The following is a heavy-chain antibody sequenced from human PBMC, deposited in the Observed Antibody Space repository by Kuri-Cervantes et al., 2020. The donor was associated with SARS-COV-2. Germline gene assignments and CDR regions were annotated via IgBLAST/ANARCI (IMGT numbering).Heavy chain of an antibody. CDR1: GFTFSSHC. V-gene: IGHV3-7*01. J-gene: IGHJ5*01. CDR3: VRDRYSGSYVRRWFDY. CDR2: IKEDGSEK. D-gene: IGHD1-26*01. Sequence: GESLKISCTASGFTFSSHCMSWVRQAPGKGLEWVANIKEDGSEKHYVDSVKGRFTISRDNAKNSLYLQMNSLRAEDTAVFYCVRDRYSGSYVRRWFDYWGQGTLVTVSS.